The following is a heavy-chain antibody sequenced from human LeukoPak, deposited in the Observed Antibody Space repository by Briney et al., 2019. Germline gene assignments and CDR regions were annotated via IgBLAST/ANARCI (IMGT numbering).Heavy chain of an antibody. V-gene: IGHV3-30*18. D-gene: IGHD6-19*01. CDR1: GFTFSSYA. Sequence: GGSLRLSCAASGFTFSSYAMHWVLQAPGKRPEGVTTISYDGRNEHYSDSVKGRFTIARDKYKNTLFLQMNSLRADDTAVYYCAKRPDGSGLYQMHYWGQGTLVTVSS. J-gene: IGHJ4*02. CDR3: AKRPDGSGLYQMHY. CDR2: ISYDGRNE.